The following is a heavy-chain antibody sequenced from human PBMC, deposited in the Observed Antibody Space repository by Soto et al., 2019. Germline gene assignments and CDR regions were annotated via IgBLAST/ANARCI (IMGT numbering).Heavy chain of an antibody. J-gene: IGHJ4*02. Sequence: QVQLVQSGAEVKKPGSSVKVSCKASGGTFSSYAISWVRQAPGQGLEWMGGIIPIFGTANYAQKFQGRVTITADKSTSTAYMELSSLRSEDTAVYYCARDRSDYYDSSGYYPYFDYWGQVTLVTVSS. V-gene: IGHV1-69*06. CDR2: IIPIFGTA. D-gene: IGHD3-22*01. CDR1: GGTFSSYA. CDR3: ARDRSDYYDSSGYYPYFDY.